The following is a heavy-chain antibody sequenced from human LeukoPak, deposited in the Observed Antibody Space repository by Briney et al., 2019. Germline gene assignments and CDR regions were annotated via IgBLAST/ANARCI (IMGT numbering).Heavy chain of an antibody. D-gene: IGHD2-2*01. CDR1: GFTFSSYW. V-gene: IGHV3-7*01. Sequence: PGGSLRLSCAASGFTFSSYWMSWVRQAPGKGLEWVANIKQDGSEKYYVDSVKGRFTISRDNAKNSLYLQMNSLRAEDTAVYYCARDQYQLYYYGMDVWGQGTTVTVSS. J-gene: IGHJ6*02. CDR3: ARDQYQLYYYGMDV. CDR2: IKQDGSEK.